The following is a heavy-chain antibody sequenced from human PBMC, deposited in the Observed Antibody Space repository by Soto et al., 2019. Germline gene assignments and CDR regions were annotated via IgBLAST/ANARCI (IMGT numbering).Heavy chain of an antibody. CDR2: IFSSDEK. Sequence: QVTLKESGPVLLKPTETLTLTCTVSGFSLNNPMMGVTWIRQPPGKALEWLAHIFSSDEKSYSTSLKNRLTISQDTSKSQVVLTLTNVDPVDTATYFCARRQGDILTNDPWGQGTLVTVSS. CDR3: ARRQGDILTNDP. J-gene: IGHJ5*02. V-gene: IGHV2-26*01. CDR1: GFSLNNPMMG. D-gene: IGHD3-9*01.